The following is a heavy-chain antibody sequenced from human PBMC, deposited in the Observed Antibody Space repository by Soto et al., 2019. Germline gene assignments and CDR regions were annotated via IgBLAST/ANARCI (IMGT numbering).Heavy chain of an antibody. CDR1: GFTFSSYA. V-gene: IGHV3-23*01. CDR3: AKGGGSGSYYYYYGMDV. D-gene: IGHD3-10*01. Sequence: GGSLRLSCAASGFTFSSYAMSWVRQAPGKGLEWVSAISGSGGSTYYEDSVKGRFTISRDNSKNTLYLQMNSLRAEDTAVYYCAKGGGSGSYYYYYGMDVWGQGTTVTVSS. CDR2: ISGSGGST. J-gene: IGHJ6*02.